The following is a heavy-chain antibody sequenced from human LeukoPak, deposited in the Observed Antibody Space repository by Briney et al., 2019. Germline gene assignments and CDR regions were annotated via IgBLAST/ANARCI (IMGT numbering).Heavy chain of an antibody. D-gene: IGHD3-10*01. CDR3: ARQYEF. Sequence: SETLSLTCTVSGASIISGNYFWGWVRQPPGKRLEWIGSWHHSGITDYNPSLKSRVAIVADTSKNQFSLKLASVAAADSAVYFCARQYEFWGQGTLVTVSS. CDR1: GASIISGNYF. CDR2: WHHSGIT. V-gene: IGHV4-39*01. J-gene: IGHJ4*02.